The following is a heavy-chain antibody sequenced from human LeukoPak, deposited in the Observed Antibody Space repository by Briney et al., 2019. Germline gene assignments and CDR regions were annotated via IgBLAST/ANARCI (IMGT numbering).Heavy chain of an antibody. Sequence: SETLSLTCAVYGGSFSGYYWSWIRQPPGKGLEWIGEINHSGSTNYNPSLKSRVTISVDTSKNQFSLKLGSVTAADTAVYYCARSTAVVVAASTKRNWFDPWGQGTLVTVSS. CDR2: INHSGST. J-gene: IGHJ5*02. V-gene: IGHV4-34*01. CDR3: ARSTAVVVAASTKRNWFDP. D-gene: IGHD2-15*01. CDR1: GGSFSGYY.